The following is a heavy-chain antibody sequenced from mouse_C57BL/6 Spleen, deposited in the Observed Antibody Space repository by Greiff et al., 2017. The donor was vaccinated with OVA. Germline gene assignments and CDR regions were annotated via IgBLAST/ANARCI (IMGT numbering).Heavy chain of an antibody. CDR2: IRNKANGYTT. CDR1: GFTFTDYY. CDR3: ARYIRAMDY. V-gene: IGHV7-3*01. Sequence: EVMLVESGGGLVQPGGSLSLSCAASGFTFTDYYMSWVRQPPGKALEWMGFIRNKANGYTTEYSESVKGRFTISRDNSQSILYLQMNALRAEDGASYYCARYIRAMDYWGQGTSVTVSS. J-gene: IGHJ4*01.